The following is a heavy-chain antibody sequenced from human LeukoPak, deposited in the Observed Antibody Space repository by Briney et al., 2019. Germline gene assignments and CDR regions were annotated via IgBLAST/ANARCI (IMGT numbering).Heavy chain of an antibody. Sequence: ASVKVSYKASGFTFTDYYLHWVRQAPGQGLEWMGWISPNNGDTDYAQKFQGRVRMTTDTSISTAYMDLSRLTSNDTAMYYCAREGPLSSIKHWGQGTLVTVSS. CDR3: AREGPLSSIKH. CDR2: ISPNNGDT. V-gene: IGHV1-2*02. CDR1: GFTFTDYY. D-gene: IGHD5-12*01. J-gene: IGHJ1*01.